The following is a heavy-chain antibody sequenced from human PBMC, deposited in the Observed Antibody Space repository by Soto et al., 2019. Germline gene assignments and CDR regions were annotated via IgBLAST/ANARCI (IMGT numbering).Heavy chain of an antibody. V-gene: IGHV4-34*01. CDR2: INHSGST. CDR1: GGSFSGYY. CDR3: ARGKSGSYFHNYYYGMDV. D-gene: IGHD3-10*01. J-gene: IGHJ6*02. Sequence: SETLSLTCAVYGGSFSGYYWSWIRQPPGKGLEWIGEINHSGSTNYNPSLKSRVTISVDTSKNQFSLKLSSVTAADTAVYYCARGKSGSYFHNYYYGMDVWGQGTTVT.